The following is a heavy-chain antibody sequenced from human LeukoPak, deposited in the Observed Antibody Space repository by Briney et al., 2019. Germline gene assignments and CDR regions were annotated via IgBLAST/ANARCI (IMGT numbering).Heavy chain of an antibody. CDR2: IKSRTDGGTT. D-gene: IGHD2-15*01. J-gene: IGHJ4*02. CDR3: STHPTSGF. V-gene: IGHV3-15*07. CDR1: FSTFNKAW. Sequence: PGGSLRLSCAASFSTFNKAWMNWVRQAPGKGLEWVGRIKSRTDGGTTDYAAAVKGRFTISRDDSENTAYLQMNSVKIEDTAVYYCSTHPTSGFWGQGTLVTVSS.